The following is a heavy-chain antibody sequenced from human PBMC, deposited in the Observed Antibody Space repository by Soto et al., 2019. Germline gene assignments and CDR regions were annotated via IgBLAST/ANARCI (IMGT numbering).Heavy chain of an antibody. V-gene: IGHV3-48*02. CDR1: GFTFSSYS. D-gene: IGHD1-1*01. J-gene: IGHJ6*02. CDR3: ARDRTTGTTVFGDYYYYGMDV. Sequence: PGGSLRLSCAASGFTFSSYSMNWVRQAPGQGLEWVSYISSSSTIYYADSVKGRFTISRDNAKNSLYLQMNSLRDEDTAVYYCARDRTTGTTVFGDYYYYGMDVWGQGTTVTVSS. CDR2: ISSSSTI.